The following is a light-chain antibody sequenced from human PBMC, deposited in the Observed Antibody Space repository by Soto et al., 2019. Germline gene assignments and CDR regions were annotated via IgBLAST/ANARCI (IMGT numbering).Light chain of an antibody. V-gene: IGKV1-5*03. CDR1: QSISSR. CDR3: QQYNSYPWT. Sequence: DIQMTQSPSTLSASVGARVTITCRASQSISSRLAWYQQKPGKAPKLLIYKASSLESGVTSRFSGSGSGTEFTLTISSLQPDDFATYYCQQYNSYPWTFGQGTKVEIK. J-gene: IGKJ1*01. CDR2: KAS.